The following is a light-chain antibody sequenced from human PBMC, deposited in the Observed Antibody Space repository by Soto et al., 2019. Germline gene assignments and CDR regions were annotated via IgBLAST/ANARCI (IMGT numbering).Light chain of an antibody. Sequence: QSVLTQPASVSGSPGQSITISCTGTSSDFGSYNLVSWYQQHPGKAPKLMIYEGSKRPSGVSNRFSGSKSGNTASLTISGLQAEDEADYYCCSYAGSSTLYVFGTGTKVTVL. J-gene: IGLJ1*01. V-gene: IGLV2-23*01. CDR3: CSYAGSSTLYV. CDR1: SSDFGSYNL. CDR2: EGS.